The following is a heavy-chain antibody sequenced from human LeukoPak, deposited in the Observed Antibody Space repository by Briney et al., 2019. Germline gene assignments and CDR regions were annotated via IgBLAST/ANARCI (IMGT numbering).Heavy chain of an antibody. J-gene: IGHJ4*02. CDR2: ISGSGGST. Sequence: GGSLRLSCAASGFTFSSYAMSWVRQAPGKGLEWVSAISGSGGSTYYADSVKGRFTISRDNSKNTLFLQMNSLRAEDTAVYYCAKVRSGDIAAALNYWGQGTLVPVSS. D-gene: IGHD6-13*01. CDR1: GFTFSSYA. CDR3: AKVRSGDIAAALNY. V-gene: IGHV3-23*01.